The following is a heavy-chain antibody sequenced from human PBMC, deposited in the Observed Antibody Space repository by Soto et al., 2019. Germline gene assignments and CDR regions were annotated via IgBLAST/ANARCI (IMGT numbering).Heavy chain of an antibody. J-gene: IGHJ5*02. Sequence: ASVKVSCKASGYTFTSYGISWVRQAPGQGLEWMGWINAYNGNTKHAQKLQGRVTMTTDTSTSTAYMELRSLRSDDTAVYYCARDLGGGISAPWGQGTLVTVSS. CDR3: ARDLGGGISAP. D-gene: IGHD6-13*01. CDR2: INAYNGNT. V-gene: IGHV1-18*01. CDR1: GYTFTSYG.